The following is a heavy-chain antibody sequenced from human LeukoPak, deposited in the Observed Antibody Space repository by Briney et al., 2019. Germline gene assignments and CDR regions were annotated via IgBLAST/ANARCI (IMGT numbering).Heavy chain of an antibody. CDR2: IWNDGSNQ. D-gene: IGHD3-22*01. CDR1: GFTFSRYA. CDR3: ARDWYYDSAGYSPY. Sequence: GGSLRLSCAASGFTFSRYAMHWVRQGPGKGLEGVAFIWNDGSNQNYADCVKGRFTISRDNYKKMVYVQMNSLRVDDTAVYYCARDWYYDSAGYSPYWGLGTLVTVSS. J-gene: IGHJ4*02. V-gene: IGHV3-33*01.